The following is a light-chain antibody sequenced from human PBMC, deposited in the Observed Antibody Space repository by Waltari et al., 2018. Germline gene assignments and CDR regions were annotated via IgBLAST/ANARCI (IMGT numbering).Light chain of an antibody. J-gene: IGKJ2*01. CDR3: MQALQTPYT. Sequence: EIVMTQSPLSLPVTPGEPASISCRSSQSLLHSNGHTYLDWYLQNPGQSPQPLIYMSSNRASGVPDRFSGSGSGTDFTLKISRVEAEDVGVYYCMQALQTPYTFGQGTKLEIK. CDR2: MSS. CDR1: QSLLHSNGHTY. V-gene: IGKV2-28*01.